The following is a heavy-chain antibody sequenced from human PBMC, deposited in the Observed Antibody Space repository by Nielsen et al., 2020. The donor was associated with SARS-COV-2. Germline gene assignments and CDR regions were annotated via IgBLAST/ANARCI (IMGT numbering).Heavy chain of an antibody. Sequence: ASVKVSCKASGYTFTGYYMHWVRQAPGQGLEWMGWINPNSGGTNYAQKFQGWVTMTRDTSISTAYMELSRLRSDDTAVYYCARDLGGYEDERNWFDPWGQGTLVTVSS. J-gene: IGHJ5*02. CDR3: ARDLGGYEDERNWFDP. D-gene: IGHD5-12*01. CDR2: INPNSGGT. CDR1: GYTFTGYY. V-gene: IGHV1-2*04.